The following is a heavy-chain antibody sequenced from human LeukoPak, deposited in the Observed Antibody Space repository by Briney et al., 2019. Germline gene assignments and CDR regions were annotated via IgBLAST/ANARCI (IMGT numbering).Heavy chain of an antibody. CDR3: ATAPNYYDSSGYYYFDY. J-gene: IGHJ4*02. CDR1: GYTLTELS. CDR2: FDPEDGET. Sequence: EASVKVSCKVSGYTLTELSMHWVRQAPGKGLEWMGGFDPEDGETIYAQKFQGRVTMTEDTSTDTAYMELSSLRSEDTAMYYCATAPNYYDSSGYYYFDYWGQGTLVTVSS. V-gene: IGHV1-24*01. D-gene: IGHD3-22*01.